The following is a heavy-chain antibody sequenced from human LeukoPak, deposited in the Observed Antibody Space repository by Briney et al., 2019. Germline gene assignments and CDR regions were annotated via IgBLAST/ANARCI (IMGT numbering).Heavy chain of an antibody. J-gene: IGHJ6*02. V-gene: IGHV3-23*01. CDR2: ISGSGGTT. Sequence: GGSLRLSCAGSGFTFSSYAMSWVRQAPGKGLEWVSAISGSGGTTYYADSVKGRFTISRDNAKNSLYLQMNSLRDEDTAVYYCATYIVVAGKWLGMDVWGQGTTVTVSS. CDR3: ATYIVVAGKWLGMDV. D-gene: IGHD6-19*01. CDR1: GFTFSSYA.